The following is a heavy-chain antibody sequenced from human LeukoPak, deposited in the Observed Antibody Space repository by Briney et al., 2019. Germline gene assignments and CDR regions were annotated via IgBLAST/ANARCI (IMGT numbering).Heavy chain of an antibody. V-gene: IGHV3-48*03. D-gene: IGHD3-22*01. CDR3: ARIYDRSDY. CDR2: ISSSGSTI. Sequence: PGGPLRLSCAASGFTFSSYEMNWVRQAPGKGLEWVSYISSSGSTIYYADSVKGRFTISRDNAKNSLYLQMNSLRAEDTAVYYCARIYDRSDYWGQGTLVTVSS. J-gene: IGHJ4*02. CDR1: GFTFSSYE.